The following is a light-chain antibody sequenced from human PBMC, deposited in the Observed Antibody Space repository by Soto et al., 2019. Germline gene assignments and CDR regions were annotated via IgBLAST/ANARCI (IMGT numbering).Light chain of an antibody. J-gene: IGKJ1*01. Sequence: EIVLTQSPATLSSFPCDRVTPSCRASQYINTRLAWYQHRPGQAPRLLIYQTSIRAAGIPARFSASGSGTDFTLTISDVQPEDFALYYCRQRQSWPRTFGQGTKVDIK. CDR1: QYINTR. V-gene: IGKV3-11*01. CDR3: RQRQSWPRT. CDR2: QTS.